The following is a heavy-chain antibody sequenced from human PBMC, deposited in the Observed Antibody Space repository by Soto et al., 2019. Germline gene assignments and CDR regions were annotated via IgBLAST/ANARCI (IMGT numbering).Heavy chain of an antibody. Sequence: GSSVKGSCKASGYTFSGYGISWVRQAPGQGLEWMGWSSVYNGDTDYAQKFQGRVTMTTDTSTSTAYMELRSLRSDDTAVYYCAQSGYEGRYDYWGQGTLVTVS. CDR3: AQSGYEGRYDY. D-gene: IGHD5-12*01. V-gene: IGHV1-18*01. CDR1: GYTFSGYG. J-gene: IGHJ4*02. CDR2: SSVYNGDT.